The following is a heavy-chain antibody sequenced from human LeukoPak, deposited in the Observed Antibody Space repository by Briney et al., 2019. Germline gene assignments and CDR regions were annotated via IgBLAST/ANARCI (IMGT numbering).Heavy chain of an antibody. V-gene: IGHV3-53*01. J-gene: IGHJ4*02. CDR3: AKDPRSGYDSD. CDR1: GFIVSDNY. D-gene: IGHD5-12*01. CDR2: IHSNGIT. Sequence: GGSLRLSCAASGFIVSDNYINWVRQAPGKGLEWVSVIHSNGITYYADSVKVRFTISRDNSKNTVYLQMNSLTAEDTAVYYCAKDPRSGYDSDWGQGTLVTVSS.